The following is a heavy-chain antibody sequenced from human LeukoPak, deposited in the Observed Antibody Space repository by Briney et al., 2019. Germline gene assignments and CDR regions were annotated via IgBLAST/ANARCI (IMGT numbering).Heavy chain of an antibody. CDR1: GGSFSDYY. Sequence: PSETLSLTCAVYGGSFSDYYWSWIRQPPGKGLEWIGEINHSGSTNYSPSLKSRVTISVDTSKNQFSLRLSSVTAADTGVYYCARGGNWFDPWGQGTLVTVSS. CDR3: ARGGNWFDP. J-gene: IGHJ5*02. CDR2: INHSGST. V-gene: IGHV4-34*01.